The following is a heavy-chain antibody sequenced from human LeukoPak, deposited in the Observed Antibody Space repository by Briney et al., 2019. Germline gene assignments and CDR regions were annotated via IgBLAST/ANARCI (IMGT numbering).Heavy chain of an antibody. CDR2: ISSSSSYI. CDR3: ARDRGSSFPNWFDP. Sequence: GGSLRLSCAASGFTFSSYSMNWVRQAPGKGLEWVSSISSSSSYIYYADSVKGRFTISRDNAKNSLYLQMNNLRAEDTAVYYCARDRGSSFPNWFDPWGQGTLVTVSS. V-gene: IGHV3-21*01. J-gene: IGHJ5*02. D-gene: IGHD6-6*01. CDR1: GFTFSSYS.